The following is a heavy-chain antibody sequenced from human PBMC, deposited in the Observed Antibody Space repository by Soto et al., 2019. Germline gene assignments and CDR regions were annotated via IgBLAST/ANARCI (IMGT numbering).Heavy chain of an antibody. CDR1: GYSFTSDW. J-gene: IGHJ6*02. CDR3: ARHDYGDYSLLDV. Sequence: GEYLKISCKGSGYSFTSDWIGWVRQMPGKGLEWMGIIYPGDSDTRYSPSFQGQVTISADKSISTAYLQWSSLKASDTAIYYCARHDYGDYSLLDVWGQGTTVTVSS. D-gene: IGHD4-17*01. V-gene: IGHV5-51*01. CDR2: IYPGDSDT.